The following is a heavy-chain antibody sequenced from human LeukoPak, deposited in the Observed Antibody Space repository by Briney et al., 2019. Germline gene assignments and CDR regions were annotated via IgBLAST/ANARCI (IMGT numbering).Heavy chain of an antibody. Sequence: GGSLRLSCAASGFTFSTYSMNWVRPAPGKGLEWVSSISSSSNYIYYADSVKGRFTISRDNAKNSLYLQMNSLRAEDTAVYYCARDKRGPSVGYFDYWGQGTLVTVSS. CDR1: GFTFSTYS. CDR2: ISSSSNYI. V-gene: IGHV3-21*01. J-gene: IGHJ4*02. D-gene: IGHD3-10*01. CDR3: ARDKRGPSVGYFDY.